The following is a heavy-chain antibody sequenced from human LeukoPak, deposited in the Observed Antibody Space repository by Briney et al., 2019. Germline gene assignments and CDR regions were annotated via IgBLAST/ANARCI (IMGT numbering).Heavy chain of an antibody. Sequence: SETLSLTCTVSGGSISSGGYSWSWIRQPPGKGLEWIGYIYHSGSTYYNPSLKSRVTISVDRSKNQFSLKLSSVTAADTAVYYCARGGRWLQDYWGQGTLVTVSS. CDR2: IYHSGST. CDR1: GGSISSGGYS. D-gene: IGHD5-24*01. J-gene: IGHJ4*02. CDR3: ARGGRWLQDY. V-gene: IGHV4-30-2*01.